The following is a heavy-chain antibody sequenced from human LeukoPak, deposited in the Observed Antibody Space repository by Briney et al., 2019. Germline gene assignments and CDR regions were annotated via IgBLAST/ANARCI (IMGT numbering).Heavy chain of an antibody. D-gene: IGHD3-22*01. Sequence: SETLSLTCTVSGGSTSSYYWSWIRQPPEKGLEFIGYIYYSGNTNYNPSLKSRVTISVDTSKNQFSLKLSSVTAADTAVYYCARIDTSGYNGYSFDYWGQGTLVTVSS. V-gene: IGHV4-59*12. J-gene: IGHJ4*02. CDR1: GGSTSSYY. CDR2: IYYSGNT. CDR3: ARIDTSGYNGYSFDY.